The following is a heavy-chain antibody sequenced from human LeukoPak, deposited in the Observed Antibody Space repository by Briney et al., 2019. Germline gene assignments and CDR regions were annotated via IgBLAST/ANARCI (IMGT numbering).Heavy chain of an antibody. CDR3: AKDKYSSNWYYFDF. D-gene: IGHD6-13*01. V-gene: IGHV3-9*01. Sequence: GGSLRLSSAASGFTFNDYAIHWVRQAPGKGLEWVSGISWNSGRIGYGDSVKGRFTMSRDNAKNSLYLQMNSLRVEDTALYYCAKDKYSSNWYYFDFWGQGTLVTVSS. CDR1: GFTFNDYA. J-gene: IGHJ4*02. CDR2: ISWNSGRI.